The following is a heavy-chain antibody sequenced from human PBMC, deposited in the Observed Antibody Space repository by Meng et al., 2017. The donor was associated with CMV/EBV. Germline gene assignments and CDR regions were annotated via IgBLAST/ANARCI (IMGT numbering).Heavy chain of an antibody. J-gene: IGHJ5*02. CDR3: ASRITIFGVVTAFDP. CDR2: IYYSGST. V-gene: IGHV4-30-4*08. Sequence: QGQLQEAGPGLVKPSQALALTCTGSGGSISSGDYYWSWIRQPPGKGLEWIGYIYYSGSTYYNPSLKSRVTISVDTSKNQFSLKLSSVTAADTAVYYCASRITIFGVVTAFDPWGQGTLVTVSS. CDR1: GGSISSGDYY. D-gene: IGHD3-3*01.